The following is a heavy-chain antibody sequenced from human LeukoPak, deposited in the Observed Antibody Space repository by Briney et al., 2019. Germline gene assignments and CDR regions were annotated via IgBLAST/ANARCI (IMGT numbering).Heavy chain of an antibody. V-gene: IGHV4-39*01. CDR3: ARHFDY. CDR2: MYYSGST. J-gene: IGHJ4*02. CDR1: GDSISSSIYS. Sequence: PSETLSLTCTVSGDSISSSIYSWGWIRQPPGKGLEWIGTMYYSGSTYYNPSLKSRVTISVDTSKNQFSLKLSSVTAADTAVYYCARHFDYWGQGTLVTVSS.